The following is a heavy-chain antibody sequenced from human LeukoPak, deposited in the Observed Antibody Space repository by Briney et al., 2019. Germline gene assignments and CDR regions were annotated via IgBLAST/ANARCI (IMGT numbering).Heavy chain of an antibody. J-gene: IGHJ4*02. D-gene: IGHD3-22*01. CDR2: ISHDGSNE. CDR1: GFTFSDYS. CDR3: AKPRYSYYYDSSGGFDY. V-gene: IGHV3-30*18. Sequence: GGSLRLSCAASGFTFSDYSMHWVRQAPGKGLEWVAVISHDGSNEYYGDSVKGRFTISRDNSKNTLYVQMNSLRAEDTAVYYCAKPRYSYYYDSSGGFDYWGQGTLVTVSS.